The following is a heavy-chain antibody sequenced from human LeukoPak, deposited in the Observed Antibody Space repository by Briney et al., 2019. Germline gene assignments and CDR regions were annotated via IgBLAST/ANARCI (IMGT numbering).Heavy chain of an antibody. CDR1: GFTFSSYA. CDR2: ISGSGGST. CDR3: AKDSGYGDYNFDY. Sequence: PGGSLRLSCAASGFTFSSYAMSWVHQAPGKGLEWVSAISGSGGSTYYADSVKGRFTISRDNSKNTLYLQMNSLRAEDTAVYYCAKDSGYGDYNFDYWGQGTLVTVSS. V-gene: IGHV3-23*01. D-gene: IGHD4-17*01. J-gene: IGHJ4*02.